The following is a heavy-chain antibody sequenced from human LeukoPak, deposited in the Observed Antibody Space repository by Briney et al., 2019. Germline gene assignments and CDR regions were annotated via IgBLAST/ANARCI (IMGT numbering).Heavy chain of an antibody. D-gene: IGHD2-2*01. Sequence: GGTLRLSCAASGFTFNTNYMNWVRQAPGKGLEWVSAIYSGGSTYYSDSVMGRFTISRDNSKNTLYLQMNSLRAEDTAVYYCARGSTSSARSHFDYWGPGTLVTVSS. V-gene: IGHV3-53*01. CDR3: ARGSTSSARSHFDY. J-gene: IGHJ4*02. CDR2: IYSGGST. CDR1: GFTFNTNY.